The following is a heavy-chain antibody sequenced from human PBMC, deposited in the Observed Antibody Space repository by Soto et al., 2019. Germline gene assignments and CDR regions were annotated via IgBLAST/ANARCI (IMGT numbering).Heavy chain of an antibody. D-gene: IGHD3-22*01. CDR3: ARLCYDSESCDY. J-gene: IGHJ4*02. CDR2: IYSGGST. Sequence: GGSLRLSCAASGFTVSSNYMSWVRQAPGKGLEWVSVIYSGGSTYYADSVKGRFTISRDNSKNTLYLQMNSLRAEDTAVYYCARLCYDSESCDYWGQGTLVTVSS. CDR1: GFTVSSNY. V-gene: IGHV3-53*01.